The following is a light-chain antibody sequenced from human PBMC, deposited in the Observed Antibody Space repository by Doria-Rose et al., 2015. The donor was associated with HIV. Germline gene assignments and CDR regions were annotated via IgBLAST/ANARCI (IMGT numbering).Light chain of an antibody. CDR2: AAS. CDR3: QQYYSYPPT. J-gene: IGKJ1*01. V-gene: IGKV1-8*01. Sequence: ATRMTQSPSPLSASTGDRVTITCRASQDISNYLAWYQQKPGKAPKLLIYAASTLQSGVPSRFSGSGSGTDFTLTISYLQSEDFATYYCQQYYSYPPTFGQGTKVEVK. CDR1: QDISNY.